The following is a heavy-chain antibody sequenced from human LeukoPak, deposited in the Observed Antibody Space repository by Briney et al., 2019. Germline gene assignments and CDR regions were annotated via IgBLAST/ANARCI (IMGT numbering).Heavy chain of an antibody. CDR2: ISYDGSNK. D-gene: IGHD2-15*01. CDR3: ASSRGIVAAGDAFDI. J-gene: IGHJ3*02. V-gene: IGHV3-30*14. CDR1: GFTFSSYA. Sequence: GGSLRLSCAASGFTFSSYAMHWVRQAPGKGLEWVAVISYDGSNKYYADSVKGRFTISRDNSKNTLYLQMGSLRAEDMAVYYCASSRGIVAAGDAFDIWGQGTMVTVSS.